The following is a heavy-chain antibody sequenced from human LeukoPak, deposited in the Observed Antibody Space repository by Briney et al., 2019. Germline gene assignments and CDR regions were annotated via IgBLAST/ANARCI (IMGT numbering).Heavy chain of an antibody. J-gene: IGHJ6*04. CDR1: GGSFSGYY. D-gene: IGHD6-13*01. CDR2: INHSGST. V-gene: IGHV4-34*01. CDR3: ASHSLIAAAGTRMDV. Sequence: PSETLSLTCAVYGGSFSGYYWSWIRQPPGKGLEWIGEINHSGSTNYNPSLKSRVTISVDTSKNQFSLKLSSVTAADTAVYYCASHSLIAAAGTRMDVWGKGTTVTVSS.